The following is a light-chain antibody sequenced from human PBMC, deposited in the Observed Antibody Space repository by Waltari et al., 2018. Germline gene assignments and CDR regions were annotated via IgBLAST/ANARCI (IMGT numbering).Light chain of an antibody. CDR1: RSNIGAGSY. J-gene: IGLJ2*01. Sequence: QSVLTQPPSTSGAPGQRITISCTGTRSNIGAGSYLSWYQQFPGTAPKLLIYENINRPSGVSDRFSGSKSGTSASLTITGLQSEDEADYYCSAWDTSLSAVLFGGGTRLTVL. V-gene: IGLV1-40*01. CDR2: ENI. CDR3: SAWDTSLSAVL.